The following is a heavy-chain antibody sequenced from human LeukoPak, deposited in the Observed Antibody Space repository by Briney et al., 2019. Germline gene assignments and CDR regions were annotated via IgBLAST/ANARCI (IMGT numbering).Heavy chain of an antibody. CDR1: GGSFSGYY. D-gene: IGHD3-9*01. V-gene: IGHV4-34*01. J-gene: IGHJ4*02. CDR3: ARGLRYYDILTGYYTYYFDY. Sequence: SETLSLTCAVYGGSFSGYYWTWIRQPPGKGLEWIGEINHSGSTNYNPSLKSRVTISVDTSKNQFSLKLSSVTAADTAVYYCARGLRYYDILTGYYTYYFDYWGQGTLVTVSS. CDR2: INHSGST.